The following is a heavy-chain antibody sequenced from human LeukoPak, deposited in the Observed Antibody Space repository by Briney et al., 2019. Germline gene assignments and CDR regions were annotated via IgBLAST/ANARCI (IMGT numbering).Heavy chain of an antibody. V-gene: IGHV4-4*07. CDR2: IYTSGST. D-gene: IGHD3-10*01. CDR3: ARDRVKDWFDP. Sequence: SETLSRTCTVPGGAIRSYYWSWIRQPAGKGLEWIGRIYTSGSTNYNPSLKSRVTMSVDTSKNQFSLRLSSVTAADTAVYYCARDRVKDWFDPWGQGTLVTVSS. J-gene: IGHJ5*02. CDR1: GGAIRSYY.